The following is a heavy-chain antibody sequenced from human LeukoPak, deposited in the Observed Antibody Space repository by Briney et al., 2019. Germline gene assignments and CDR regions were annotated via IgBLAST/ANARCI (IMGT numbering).Heavy chain of an antibody. J-gene: IGHJ5*02. Sequence: ASVKVSCKASGGTFSNFAISWVRQAPGQGLQWMGGIIPIFGIASYAQKFQGRVTITTDESTSTAYMELRSLRSEDTAVYYCARAQGDYMTFNNKWFDPWGQGTLVTVSS. D-gene: IGHD4-11*01. CDR3: ARAQGDYMTFNNKWFDP. V-gene: IGHV1-69*05. CDR1: GGTFSNFA. CDR2: IIPIFGIA.